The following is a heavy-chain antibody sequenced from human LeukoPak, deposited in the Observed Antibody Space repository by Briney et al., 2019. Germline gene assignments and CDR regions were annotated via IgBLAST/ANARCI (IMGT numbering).Heavy chain of an antibody. Sequence: GASVKVSCKASGYTFTSYYMHWVRQAPGQGLEWMGIINPSGGGTSYAQKFQGRVTMTRDTSTSTVYMELSSLRSEDTAVYYCARDSAAVERGYYYDSSGYYFDYWGQGTLVTVSS. CDR2: INPSGGGT. V-gene: IGHV1-46*01. J-gene: IGHJ4*02. D-gene: IGHD3-22*01. CDR1: GYTFTSYY. CDR3: ARDSAAVERGYYYDSSGYYFDY.